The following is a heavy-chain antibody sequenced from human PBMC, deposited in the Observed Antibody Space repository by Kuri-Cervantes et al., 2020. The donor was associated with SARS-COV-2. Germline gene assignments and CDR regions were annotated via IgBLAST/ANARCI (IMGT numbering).Heavy chain of an antibody. D-gene: IGHD3-22*01. J-gene: IGHJ4*02. V-gene: IGHV3-7*03. CDR2: IKQDGSEK. CDR1: GFTFSSYW. Sequence: GESLKISCAASGFTFSSYWMSWVRQAPGKGLEWVANIKQDGSEKYYVDSVKGRFTISRDSAKNSLYLQMNSLRAEDTAVYYCAREYTYYYDSSGYPEYYFDYWGQGTLVTVSS. CDR3: AREYTYYYDSSGYPEYYFDY.